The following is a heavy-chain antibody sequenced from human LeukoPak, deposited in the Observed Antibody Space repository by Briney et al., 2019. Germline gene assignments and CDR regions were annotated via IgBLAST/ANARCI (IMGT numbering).Heavy chain of an antibody. D-gene: IGHD2-2*01. V-gene: IGHV4-61*02. CDR1: GGSISSGSYY. J-gene: IGHJ6*02. CDR3: ASGYCRSTSCHPPYYGMDV. CDR2: IYTSGST. Sequence: SETLSLTCTVSGGSISSGSYYWSWIRQPAGKGLEWIGRIYTSGSTNYNPSLKSRATISVDTSKNQFSLKLSSVTAADTAVYYCASGYCRSTSCHPPYYGMDVWGQGTTVTVSS.